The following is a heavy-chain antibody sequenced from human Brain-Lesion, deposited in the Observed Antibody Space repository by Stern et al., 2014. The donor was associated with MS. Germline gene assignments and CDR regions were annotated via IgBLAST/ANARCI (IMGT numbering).Heavy chain of an antibody. CDR3: AGEEDIRYCSGGSCTGNWFDP. CDR1: GGSVSSTSYA. Sequence: QLVESGPGLVKPSETLSLTCTVAGGSVSSTSYAWAWIRQPPGKGLEWIGTLYFSGNTYYSPSLTGRLPLTLDTSKNPFSLQLSSVTAADTAVYYCAGEEDIRYCSGGSCTGNWFDPWGQGTLVTVSS. CDR2: LYFSGNT. J-gene: IGHJ5*02. D-gene: IGHD2-15*01. V-gene: IGHV4-39*02.